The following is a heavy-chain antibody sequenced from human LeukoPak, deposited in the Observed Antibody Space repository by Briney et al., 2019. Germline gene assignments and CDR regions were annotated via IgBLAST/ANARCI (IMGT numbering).Heavy chain of an antibody. V-gene: IGHV4-61*02. D-gene: IGHD3-3*01. CDR2: IYTSGST. Sequence: SETLSLTCTVSGGSISSGSYYWSWIRQPAGKGLDWIGRIYTSGSTNYNPSLKSRVTISVDTSKNQFSLKLSSVTAADTAVYYCARDPGSYDFWSGYSQYYYMDVWGKGTTVTVSS. CDR1: GGSISSGSYY. J-gene: IGHJ6*03. CDR3: ARDPGSYDFWSGYSQYYYMDV.